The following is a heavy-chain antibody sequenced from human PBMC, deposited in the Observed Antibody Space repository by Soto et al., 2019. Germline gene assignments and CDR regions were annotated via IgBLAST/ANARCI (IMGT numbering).Heavy chain of an antibody. CDR3: ASYYDYVWGSSYYYGMDV. J-gene: IGHJ6*02. D-gene: IGHD3-16*01. CDR1: GFTFSDYY. CDR2: ISSSSSYI. Sequence: PGGSLRLSCAASGFTFSDYYMSWIRQAPGKGLEWVSYISSSSSYIYYADSVKGRFTISRDNAKNSLYLQMNSLRAEDTAVYYCASYYDYVWGSSYYYGMDVWGQGTTVTVSS. V-gene: IGHV3-11*06.